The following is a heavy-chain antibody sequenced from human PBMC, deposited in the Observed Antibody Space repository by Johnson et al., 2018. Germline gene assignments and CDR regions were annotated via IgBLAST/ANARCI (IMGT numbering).Heavy chain of an antibody. V-gene: IGHV1-69*01. D-gene: IGHD1-26*01. J-gene: IGHJ4*02. CDR1: GGIFSSFA. CDR2: LIPILQPP. Sequence: VQLQESGAEVKKPGASXTVACKAFGGIFSSFAISWVRQAPGQGLEWMGGLIPILQPPHYAQKFQGRVTISADASTSTAYMDVTSLRSEDTASYYCTIKGSGGVDYWGQGTLVTVSS. CDR3: TIKGSGGVDY.